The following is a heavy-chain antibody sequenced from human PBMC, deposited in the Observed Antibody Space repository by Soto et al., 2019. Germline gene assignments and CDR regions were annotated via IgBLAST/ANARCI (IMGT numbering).Heavy chain of an antibody. J-gene: IGHJ6*02. D-gene: IGHD6-19*01. CDR2: IRSKANSYAT. Sequence: PEGSLRLSCAASGFTFSGSSMHWVRQASGKGLEWVGRIRSKANSYATAYAASVKGRFTISRDDSKNTAYLQMNSLKTEDTAVYYCTRRGDSSGWFKLYGMDVWGQGTTVTVSS. CDR1: GFTFSGSS. CDR3: TRRGDSSGWFKLYGMDV. V-gene: IGHV3-73*01.